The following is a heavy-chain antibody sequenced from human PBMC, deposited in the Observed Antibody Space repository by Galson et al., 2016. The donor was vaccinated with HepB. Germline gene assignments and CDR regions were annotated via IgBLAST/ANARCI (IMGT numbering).Heavy chain of an antibody. J-gene: IGHJ4*02. CDR2: IYNDGST. V-gene: IGHV3-53*01. Sequence: SLRLSCAASGFSVSKFYLIWVRQAPGEGLEWISTIYNDGSTHYADSVRGRFTFSRDNSKNTLYLRMNNLRADDTAVYYCAREFQYESRGFAYKRPFDYWGQGTLVTVAS. D-gene: IGHD3-22*01. CDR3: AREFQYESRGFAYKRPFDY. CDR1: GFSVSKFY.